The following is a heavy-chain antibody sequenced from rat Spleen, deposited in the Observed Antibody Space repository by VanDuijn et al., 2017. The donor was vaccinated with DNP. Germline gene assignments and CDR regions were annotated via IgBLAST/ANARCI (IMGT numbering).Heavy chain of an antibody. Sequence: EVQLIESGGGLVQPGRSMKLSCEASGFTFSAFPMAWVRQAPTKGLEWVASISTNGGNTYYRDSVKGRFTISRDNAKSTLYLQMSKLGSEDTAIYYCARLGWHGWFAYWGQGTLVTVSS. CDR2: ISTNGGNT. V-gene: IGHV5-46*01. CDR1: GFTFSAFP. CDR3: ARLGWHGWFAY. J-gene: IGHJ3*01. D-gene: IGHD1-11*01.